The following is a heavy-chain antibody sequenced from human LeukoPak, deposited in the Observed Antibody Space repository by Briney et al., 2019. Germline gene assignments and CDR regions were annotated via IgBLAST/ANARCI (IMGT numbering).Heavy chain of an antibody. J-gene: IGHJ4*02. CDR1: GFTFDDYA. CDR3: AKDRYSGYDYLFDY. V-gene: IGHV3-9*01. Sequence: PGRSLRLSCAASGFTFDDYAMHWVRQAPGKGLEWVSGISWNSGSIGYADSVKGRFTISRDNAKNSLYLQMNSLRAEDTALYYYAKDRYSGYDYLFDYWGQGTLVTVSS. D-gene: IGHD5-12*01. CDR2: ISWNSGSI.